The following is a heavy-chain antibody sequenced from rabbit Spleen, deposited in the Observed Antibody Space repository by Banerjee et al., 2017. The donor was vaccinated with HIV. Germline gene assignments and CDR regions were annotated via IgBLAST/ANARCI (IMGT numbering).Heavy chain of an antibody. CDR3: ARDSGSSFSSYGMDL. V-gene: IGHV1S40*01. CDR2: IDTGSSGFT. J-gene: IGHJ6*01. CDR1: GFSFNNNYY. D-gene: IGHD8-1*01. Sequence: QSLEESGGGLVQPEGSLTLTCTASGFSFNNNYYMCWVRQAPGKGLEWIACIDTGSSGFTYFASWAKGRFTISKISSTTVTLQMTSLTAADTATYFCARDSGSSFSSYGMDLWGQGTLVTVS.